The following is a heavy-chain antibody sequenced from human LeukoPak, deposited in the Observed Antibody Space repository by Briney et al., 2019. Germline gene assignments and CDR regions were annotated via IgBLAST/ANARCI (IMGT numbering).Heavy chain of an antibody. D-gene: IGHD2-2*01. Sequence: SETLSLTCAVYGGSFSGYYWSWIRQPPGKGLEWIGEINHSGSTNYNPSLKSRVTISVDTSKNQFSLKLSSVTAADTAVYYCARLRDLDCSSTSCYDAFDIWGQGTMVTVSS. CDR1: GGSFSGYY. CDR3: ARLRDLDCSSTSCYDAFDI. V-gene: IGHV4-34*01. J-gene: IGHJ3*02. CDR2: INHSGST.